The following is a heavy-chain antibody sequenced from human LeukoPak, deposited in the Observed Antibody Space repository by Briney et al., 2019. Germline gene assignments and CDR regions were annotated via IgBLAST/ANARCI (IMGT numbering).Heavy chain of an antibody. J-gene: IGHJ4*02. CDR3: ARSTYYYDSSGYLYPSFFDY. V-gene: IGHV3-48*02. Sequence: GGSLRLSCAASVSTFSSYSMNWVRQAPGKGLEWVSYISRTSHTIYYADSVKSRFTISRDNAKNSLYLQMNSLRDEDTAVYYCARSTYYYDSSGYLYPSFFDYWGQGNLVTVSS. D-gene: IGHD3-22*01. CDR1: VSTFSSYS. CDR2: ISRTSHTI.